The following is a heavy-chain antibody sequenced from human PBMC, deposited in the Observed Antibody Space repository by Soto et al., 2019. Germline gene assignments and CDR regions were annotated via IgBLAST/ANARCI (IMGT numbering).Heavy chain of an antibody. CDR1: GFTISTYA. V-gene: IGHV3-23*01. D-gene: IGHD2-21*01. Sequence: EVQLLESGGGLVQPGGSLRLSCAASGFTISTYAMTWVRQAPGKGLVCVSGVTGSGGQIHYADSVKGRFTISKDNSKNTLYLQMSSLRDEDTALYYCAKDAVYNDGLWLMDSWGQGTLVTVSS. CDR2: VTGSGGQI. CDR3: AKDAVYNDGLWLMDS. J-gene: IGHJ5*02.